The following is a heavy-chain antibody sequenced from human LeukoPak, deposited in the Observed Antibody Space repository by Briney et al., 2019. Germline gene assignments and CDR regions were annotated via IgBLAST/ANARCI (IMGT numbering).Heavy chain of an antibody. D-gene: IGHD3-3*01. CDR1: GFTFSSYA. J-gene: IGHJ6*02. CDR2: IYYSGST. CDR3: ARDSEDFYGMDV. Sequence: LRLSCAASGFTFSSYAMSWIRQHPGKGLEWIGYIYYSGSTYYNPSLKSRVTISVDTSKDQFSLKLSSVTAADTAVYYCARDSEDFYGMDVWGQGTTVTVSS. V-gene: IGHV4-31*02.